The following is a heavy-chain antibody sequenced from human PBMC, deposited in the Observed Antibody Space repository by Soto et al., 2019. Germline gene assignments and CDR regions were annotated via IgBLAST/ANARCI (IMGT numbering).Heavy chain of an antibody. V-gene: IGHV4-59*01. CDR2: IYYSGST. Sequence: SETLSLTCTVSGGSISSYYWSWIRQNPGKGLEWIGYIYYSGSTNYNPSLKSRVTISVDTSKNQFSLKLSSVTAADTAVYYCARLSGPPDSSSWTLDYWGQGTLVTVSS. CDR1: GGSISSYY. D-gene: IGHD6-13*01. J-gene: IGHJ4*02. CDR3: ARLSGPPDSSSWTLDY.